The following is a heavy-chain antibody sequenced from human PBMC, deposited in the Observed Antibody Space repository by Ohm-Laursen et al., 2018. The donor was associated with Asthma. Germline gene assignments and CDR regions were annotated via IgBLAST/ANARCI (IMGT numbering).Heavy chain of an antibody. Sequence: SLRLSCTASGFSFSGHWMSWVRQAPGKGLEWVANIKHDGSETYYVDSVKGRFTISRDNSKNTLYLQMNSLRAEDTAVYYCARVRYYGDYVNYYYGMDVWGQGTTVTVSS. D-gene: IGHD4-17*01. CDR3: ARVRYYGDYVNYYYGMDV. CDR2: IKHDGSET. V-gene: IGHV3-7*01. J-gene: IGHJ6*02. CDR1: GFSFSGHW.